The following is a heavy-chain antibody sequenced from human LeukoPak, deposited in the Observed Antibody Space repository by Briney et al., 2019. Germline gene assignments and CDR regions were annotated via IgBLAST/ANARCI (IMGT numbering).Heavy chain of an antibody. CDR3: AREVGRRIAAAFFDY. D-gene: IGHD6-13*01. CDR2: ISSSSSYT. V-gene: IGHV3-11*06. CDR1: GFTFSDYY. J-gene: IGHJ4*02. Sequence: GGSLRLSCAASGFTFSDYYMSWIRQAPGKGLEWVSSISSSSSYTNYADSVKGRFTISRDNAKNSLYLQMNSLRAEDTAVYYCAREVGRRIAAAFFDYWGQGTLVTVSS.